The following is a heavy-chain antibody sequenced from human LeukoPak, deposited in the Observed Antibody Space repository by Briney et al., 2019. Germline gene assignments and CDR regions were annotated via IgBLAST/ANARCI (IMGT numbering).Heavy chain of an antibody. V-gene: IGHV3-7*01. CDR2: IKQDGSAT. D-gene: IGHD3-10*01. CDR3: ARDRGADRFDN. Sequence: GGSLRLSCAASGFTFTTYWMSWVRQAPGKGLEWVANIKQDGSATYYVGSVKGRFTISRGNAKNSLYLQMDSLRVEDTAVYYCARDRGADRFDNWGQGTLVTVSS. CDR1: GFTFTTYW. J-gene: IGHJ4*02.